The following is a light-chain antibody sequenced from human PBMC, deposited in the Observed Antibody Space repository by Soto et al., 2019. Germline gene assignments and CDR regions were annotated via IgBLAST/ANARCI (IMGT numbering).Light chain of an antibody. CDR2: AAS. CDR1: QDVSGY. CDR3: QQYGSSPWT. Sequence: AIRMTQSPSSLSASTGDRVTITCRASQDVSGYVAWYQQKPGRAPNLLVYAASTLQAGVPSRFSGSASGTEFTLTISRLEPEDFAVYYCQQYGSSPWTFGQGTK. V-gene: IGKV1-8*01. J-gene: IGKJ1*01.